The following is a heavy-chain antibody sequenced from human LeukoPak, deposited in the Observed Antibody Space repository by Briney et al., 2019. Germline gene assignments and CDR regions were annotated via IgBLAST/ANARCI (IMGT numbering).Heavy chain of an antibody. J-gene: IGHJ4*02. CDR3: ASEDTAMAKNDY. V-gene: IGHV3-21*01. D-gene: IGHD5-18*01. CDR2: ISSSSSYI. CDR1: GFTFSSYS. Sequence: GGSLRLSCAASGFTFSSYSMNWVRQAPGKGLEWVSSISSSSSYIYYADSVKGRFTISRDNAKNSLYLQMNSPRAEDTAVYYCASEDTAMAKNDYWGQGTLVTVSS.